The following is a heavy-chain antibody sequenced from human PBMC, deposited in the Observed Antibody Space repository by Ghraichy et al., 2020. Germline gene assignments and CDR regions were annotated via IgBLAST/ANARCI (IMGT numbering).Heavy chain of an antibody. CDR3: ARHDYGDGWFDP. J-gene: IGHJ5*02. Sequence: SETLSLTCAVYGGSFSGYYWSWIRQPPGKGLEWIGEINHSGSTNYNPSLKSRVTISVDTSKNQFSLKLSSVTAADTAVYYCARHDYGDGWFDPWGQGTLVTVSS. V-gene: IGHV4-34*01. CDR2: INHSGST. CDR1: GGSFSGYY. D-gene: IGHD4-17*01.